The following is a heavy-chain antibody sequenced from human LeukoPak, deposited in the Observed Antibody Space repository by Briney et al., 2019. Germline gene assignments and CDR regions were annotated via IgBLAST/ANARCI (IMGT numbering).Heavy chain of an antibody. CDR2: IYYGGST. D-gene: IGHD2-2*01. CDR1: GGSISSGGYY. V-gene: IGHV4-31*03. CDR3: ARGLLGYCSSTSCLGWFDP. J-gene: IGHJ5*02. Sequence: SQTLSLTCTVSGGSISSGGYYWSWIRQHPGKGLEWIGYIYYGGSTYYNPSLKSRVTISVDTSKNQFSPKLSSVTAADTAVYYCARGLLGYCSSTSCLGWFDPWGQGTLVTVSS.